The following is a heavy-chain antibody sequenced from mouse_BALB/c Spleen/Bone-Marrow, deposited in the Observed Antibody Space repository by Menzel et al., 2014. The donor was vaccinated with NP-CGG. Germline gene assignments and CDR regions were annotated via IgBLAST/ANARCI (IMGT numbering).Heavy chain of an antibody. CDR2: INPNNGGT. Sequence: VHVKQSGPELVKPGASGKISCKTSGYTFTEYTMHWVKQSHGKSLEWIGSINPNNGGTSYNQKFKGKATLTVDKSSSTAYMELRSLTSEDSAVYYCARGWLLRHYFDYWGHGTTLTVSS. D-gene: IGHD2-3*01. CDR1: GYTFTEYT. CDR3: ARGWLLRHYFDY. V-gene: IGHV1-22*01. J-gene: IGHJ2*01.